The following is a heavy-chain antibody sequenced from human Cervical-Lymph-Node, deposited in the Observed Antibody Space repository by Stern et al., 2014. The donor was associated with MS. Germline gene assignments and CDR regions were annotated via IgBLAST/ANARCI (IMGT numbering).Heavy chain of an antibody. V-gene: IGHV4-4*02. D-gene: IGHD2-2*01. CDR2: IYHSGST. Sequence: QVQLQESGPGLVKPSGTLSLTCAVSGGSISTNNWWSWVRQPPGKGLEWIGEIYHSGSTNYNPSLKSRVTISLDKSKNQFSLNLRFVTAADTAVYYCARLYCTTTDCFGGVWFDPWGQGTLVTVSS. J-gene: IGHJ5*02. CDR1: GGSISTNNW. CDR3: ARLYCTTTDCFGGVWFDP.